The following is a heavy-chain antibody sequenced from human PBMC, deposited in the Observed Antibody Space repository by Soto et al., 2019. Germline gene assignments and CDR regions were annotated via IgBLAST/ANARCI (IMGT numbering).Heavy chain of an antibody. J-gene: IGHJ6*04. CDR1: GGTFSSYA. Sequence: RASVKVSCKASGGTFSSYAISWVRQAPGQGLEWMGGIIPIFGTANYAQKFQGRVTITADESTSTAYMELSSLRSQDTAVYYCARGCRSTSCIGYYYYCYGMDVWGEGATVTVYS. CDR2: IIPIFGTA. D-gene: IGHD2-2*01. V-gene: IGHV1-69*13. CDR3: ARGCRSTSCIGYYYYCYGMDV.